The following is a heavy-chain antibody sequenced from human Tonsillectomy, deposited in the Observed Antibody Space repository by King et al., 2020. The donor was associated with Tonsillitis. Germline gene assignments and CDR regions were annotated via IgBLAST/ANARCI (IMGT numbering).Heavy chain of an antibody. Sequence: VQLVESGGGVVQPGRSLRVSCAASGFSFSLYPMHWVRQAPGKGLEWVAVISSDQTNKFYADSVKGRFTISRDNSKNTLYLQMNSLRAEDTAVYYCAGALYSDYDDSSGYRYFDYWGQGTLVTVSS. CDR3: AGALYSDYDDSSGYRYFDY. J-gene: IGHJ4*02. CDR2: ISSDQTNK. CDR1: GFSFSLYP. D-gene: IGHD3-22*01. V-gene: IGHV3-30-3*01.